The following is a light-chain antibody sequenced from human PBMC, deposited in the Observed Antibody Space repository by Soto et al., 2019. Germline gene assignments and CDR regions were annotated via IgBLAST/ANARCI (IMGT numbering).Light chain of an antibody. J-gene: IGKJ1*01. CDR2: GAS. V-gene: IGKV3-20*01. CDR3: QQYSKCPPT. Sequence: EVVLTQSPGTLSLSPGERATLSCRASETVTSDYLAWYQQKPGQAPRLLFYGASRRAAGIPDRFSGSGSGTYFTLIISRLESEDFVVYYCQQYSKCPPTFGQGTKVEIK. CDR1: ETVTSDY.